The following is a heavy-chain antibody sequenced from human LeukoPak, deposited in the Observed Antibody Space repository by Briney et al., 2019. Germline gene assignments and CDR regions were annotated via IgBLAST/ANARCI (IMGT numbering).Heavy chain of an antibody. D-gene: IGHD3-3*01. CDR3: ARNHDFWSGPYYFDY. CDR1: GFTFSSYA. J-gene: IGHJ4*02. CDR2: ISYDGSNK. V-gene: IGHV3-30*04. Sequence: GGSLRLSCAASGFTFSSYAMHWVRQAPGKGLEGVAVISYDGSNKYYADSVKGRFTISRDNSKNMLYLQMNSLRAEDTAVYYCARNHDFWSGPYYFDYWGQGTLVTVSS.